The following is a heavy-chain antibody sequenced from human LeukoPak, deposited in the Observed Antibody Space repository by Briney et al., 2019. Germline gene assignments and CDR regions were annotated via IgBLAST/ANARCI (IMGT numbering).Heavy chain of an antibody. D-gene: IGHD6-13*01. CDR2: INHSGST. CDR1: GGSLSGYY. Sequence: PSETLSLTCAVYGGSLSGYYWSWVRQPPGKGLEWIGEINHSGSTNYNPSLKSRVTISVDTSKNQFSLKLSSVTAADTAVYYCARDRARIAAAGTIVTYGMDVWGQGTTVTVSS. V-gene: IGHV4-34*01. CDR3: ARDRARIAAAGTIVTYGMDV. J-gene: IGHJ6*02.